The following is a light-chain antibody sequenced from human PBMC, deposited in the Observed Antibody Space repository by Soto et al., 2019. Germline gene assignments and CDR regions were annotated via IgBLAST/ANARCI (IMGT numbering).Light chain of an antibody. Sequence: EIVLTQSPATLSLSPGERATLSCRASQSVTNSLAWYQQKPGQAPRLLVYDASNRATGIPTRFSGSGSGTDFTLTISDVEPEDFAVYYCHQRQSWPRTFGQGTKVDIK. J-gene: IGKJ1*01. CDR2: DAS. CDR1: QSVTNS. CDR3: HQRQSWPRT. V-gene: IGKV3-11*01.